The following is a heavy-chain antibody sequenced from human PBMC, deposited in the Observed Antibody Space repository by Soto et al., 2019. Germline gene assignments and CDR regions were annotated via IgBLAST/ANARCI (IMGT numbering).Heavy chain of an antibody. CDR1: GYTFTSYG. D-gene: IGHD1-1*01. CDR2: ISGYNGNT. V-gene: IGHV1-18*01. Sequence: QVQLVQSGAEVKKPGASVKVSCKSSGYTFTSYGISWVRQAPGQGLEWMGWISGYNGNTNYAQKLQGRVTMTTDTSTSAAYMEMRSLRSDDTAVYYCAGDEGYKWYDVGWFDPWGQGTLVTVSS. CDR3: AGDEGYKWYDVGWFDP. J-gene: IGHJ5*02.